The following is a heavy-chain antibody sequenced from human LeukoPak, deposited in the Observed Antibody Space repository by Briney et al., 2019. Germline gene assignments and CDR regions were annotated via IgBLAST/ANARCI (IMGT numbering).Heavy chain of an antibody. V-gene: IGHV4-4*07. J-gene: IGHJ5*02. CDR1: GGSIRSYY. Sequence: PSETLSLTCTVSGGSIRSYYWSWIRQPAGKGLEWIGRIYTSGSTNYNPSLKSRVTMSVDTSKNQFSLKLSSVTAADTAVYYCASSRGIAAAGTWFDPWGQGTLVTVSS. CDR2: IYTSGST. D-gene: IGHD6-13*01. CDR3: ASSRGIAAAGTWFDP.